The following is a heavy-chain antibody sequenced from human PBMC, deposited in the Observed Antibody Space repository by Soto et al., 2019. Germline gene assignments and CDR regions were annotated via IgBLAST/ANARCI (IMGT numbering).Heavy chain of an antibody. D-gene: IGHD2-15*01. V-gene: IGHV3-7*01. CDR1: GFTFSSYW. J-gene: IGHJ5*02. CDR3: ARGDPYCSGGTCHPHWFDP. Sequence: WGSLRLSCAASGFTFSSYWMSWVRQAPGKGLEWVANIKQDGGEKYYVDSVKGRFTISRDNAKNSLYLQMNSLRAEDTAVYYCARGDPYCSGGTCHPHWFDPWGQGTLVTVSS. CDR2: IKQDGGEK.